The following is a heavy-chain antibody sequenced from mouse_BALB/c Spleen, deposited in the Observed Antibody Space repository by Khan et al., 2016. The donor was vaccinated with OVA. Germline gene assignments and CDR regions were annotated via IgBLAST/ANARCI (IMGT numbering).Heavy chain of an antibody. V-gene: IGHV1S132*01. CDR2: IFPGTGTT. CDR3: ARGYFGNYEFVY. CDR1: GYTFTSYW. J-gene: IGHJ3*01. Sequence: QVQLQQSGAELVKPGASVKLSCKTSGYTFTSYWIQWVKQRPGQGLGWIGQIFPGTGTTYYNENFKGKATLTVDPSSSPASMQLSRLTSEDSAVYFCARGYFGNYEFVYWGQGTLVTVSP. D-gene: IGHD2-1*01.